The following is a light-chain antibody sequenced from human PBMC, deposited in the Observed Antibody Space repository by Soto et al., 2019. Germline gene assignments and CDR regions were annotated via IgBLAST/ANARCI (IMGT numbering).Light chain of an antibody. CDR3: QSYDRRLSGYV. J-gene: IGLJ1*01. CDR2: GNH. V-gene: IGLV1-40*01. Sequence: QSVLTQPPSVAGAPGQTVGSACSWGSSSIGAPYDVNWYRQIPGTAPKLLIYGNHNRPSGVPERFSGSKSGTSATLAITGLQAEDEADYYCQSYDRRLSGYVLGTGTKVTVL. CDR1: SSSIGAPYD.